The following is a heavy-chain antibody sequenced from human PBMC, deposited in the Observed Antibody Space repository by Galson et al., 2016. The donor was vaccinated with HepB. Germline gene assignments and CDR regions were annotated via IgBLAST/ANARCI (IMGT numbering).Heavy chain of an antibody. V-gene: IGHV4-59*08. J-gene: IGHJ4*02. Sequence: SETLSLTCTVSGGSISSYYWSWIRQPPGKGLEWIGYIYYSGSTNYNPSLKSRVTISVDTSKNQFSLKLSSVTAADTAVYYCARSQQGSDFDYWGQGTLVTVSS. D-gene: IGHD6-13*01. CDR2: IYYSGST. CDR3: ARSQQGSDFDY. CDR1: GGSISSYY.